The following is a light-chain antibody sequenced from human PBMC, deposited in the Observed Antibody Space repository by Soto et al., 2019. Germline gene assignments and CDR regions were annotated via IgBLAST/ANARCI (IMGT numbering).Light chain of an antibody. CDR3: ATWATSMNVYV. J-gene: IGLJ1*01. Sequence: QSVLTQPSSASLTPGQRVTISCSGSSANIGSNTVNWYQQFPGTAAPLLIHSTHQRPSAVPDRFSGSKSGTSASLAISGLPSEDEADYYSATWATSMNVYVLGTGTKVNV. CDR1: SANIGSNT. V-gene: IGLV1-44*01. CDR2: STH.